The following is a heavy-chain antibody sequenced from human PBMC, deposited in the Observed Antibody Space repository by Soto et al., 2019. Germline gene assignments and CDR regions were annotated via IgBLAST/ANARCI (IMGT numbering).Heavy chain of an antibody. D-gene: IGHD3-9*01. Sequence: EVQLVQSGGGLVKPGGSLRLSCAASGFNLSHPWMTWVRQAAGKGLEWVGRIKSETDGGTADYAAPVKGRITISRDDSKNTVSLQMDSITTADTAVYYCTTVIYYNLFTSYHDVAYWGQGALVTVSS. J-gene: IGHJ4*02. CDR1: GFNLSHPW. CDR3: TTVIYYNLFTSYHDVAY. V-gene: IGHV3-15*01. CDR2: IKSETDGGTA.